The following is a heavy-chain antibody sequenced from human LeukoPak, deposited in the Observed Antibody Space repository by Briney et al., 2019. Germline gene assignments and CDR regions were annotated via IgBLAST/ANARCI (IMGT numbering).Heavy chain of an antibody. CDR1: GGSISSYY. J-gene: IGHJ4*02. Sequence: SSETLSLTCTVSGGSISSYYWSWIRQPPGKGLEWIGYIYYSGSTNYNPSLKSRVTISGDTSKNQFSLKLSSVTAADTALYYCARHGPGVYFDFWGQGTLVSVSS. CDR3: ARHGPGVYFDF. V-gene: IGHV4-59*08. CDR2: IYYSGST.